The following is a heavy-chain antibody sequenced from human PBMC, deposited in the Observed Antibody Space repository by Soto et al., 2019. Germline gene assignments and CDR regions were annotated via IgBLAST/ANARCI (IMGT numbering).Heavy chain of an antibody. D-gene: IGHD2-2*01. V-gene: IGHV1-69*13. J-gene: IGHJ4*02. CDR3: ARVKWDIVVVPAANPPYYFDY. Sequence: ASVKVSCKASGGTFSSYAITWVRQAPGQGLEWMGGIIPIFGTANYAQKFQGRVTITADESTSTAYMELSSLRSEDTAVYYCARVKWDIVVVPAANPPYYFDYWGQGTLVTVSS. CDR2: IIPIFGTA. CDR1: GGTFSSYA.